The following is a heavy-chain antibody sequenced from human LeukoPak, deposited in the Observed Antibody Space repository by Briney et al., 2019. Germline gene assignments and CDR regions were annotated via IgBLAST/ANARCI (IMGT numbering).Heavy chain of an antibody. V-gene: IGHV4-61*01. CDR2: IYYSGST. J-gene: IGHJ6*04. Sequence: SETLSLTCTVSGGSVSSGSYYWSWIRQPPGKGLEGIGYIYYSGSTNYNPSLKSRVTISVDTSKNQFSLKLSSVTAADTAVYYCAKLGYCSSTSCPDYYYYYGMDVWGKGTTVTVSS. CDR3: AKLGYCSSTSCPDYYYYYGMDV. CDR1: GGSVSSGSYY. D-gene: IGHD2-2*01.